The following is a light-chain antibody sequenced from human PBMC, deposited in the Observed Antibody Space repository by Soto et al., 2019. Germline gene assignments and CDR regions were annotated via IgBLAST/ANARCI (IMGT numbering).Light chain of an antibody. CDR3: QQYNSYSPIT. V-gene: IGKV1-5*01. Sequence: DIQMTQSPSTLSASVGDRVTITCRASQTISSSLAWYQQKPGKAPKLLIYDASSLESGVPSRFSGSGSGTEFTLTLSSLQPDDFAAYYCQQYNSYSPITFGQGTRLEIK. CDR1: QTISSS. CDR2: DAS. J-gene: IGKJ5*01.